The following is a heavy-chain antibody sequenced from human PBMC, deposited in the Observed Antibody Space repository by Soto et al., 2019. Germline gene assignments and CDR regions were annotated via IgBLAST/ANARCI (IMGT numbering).Heavy chain of an antibody. D-gene: IGHD2-15*01. CDR1: GGTFSSYT. CDR2: IIPILGIA. V-gene: IGHV1-69*02. CDR3: ARLPPSCSGGSCYSSEDWFDP. J-gene: IGHJ5*02. Sequence: QVQLVQSGAEVKKPGSSVKVSCKASGGTFSSYTISWVRQAPGQGLEWMGRIIPILGIANYAQKFQGRVTTTADKSTSTAYMELSSLRSEDTAVYYCARLPPSCSGGSCYSSEDWFDPWGQGTLVTVSS.